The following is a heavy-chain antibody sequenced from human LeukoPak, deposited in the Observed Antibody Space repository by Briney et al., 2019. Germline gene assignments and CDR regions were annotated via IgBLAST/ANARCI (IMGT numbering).Heavy chain of an antibody. CDR3: ARRGGGCSGGYCYFLFDY. D-gene: IGHD2-15*01. Sequence: SETLSLTCTVSGGSISSYHWSWIRQPAGKGLEWIGHIYTSGSTNYNPSLKSRVTMSVDTSKNQFSLKLSSVTAADTAVYYCARRGGGCSGGYCYFLFDYWGQGTLVTVSS. J-gene: IGHJ4*02. CDR2: IYTSGST. CDR1: GGSISSYH. V-gene: IGHV4-4*07.